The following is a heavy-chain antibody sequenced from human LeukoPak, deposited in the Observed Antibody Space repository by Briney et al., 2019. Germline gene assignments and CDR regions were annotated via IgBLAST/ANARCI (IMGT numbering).Heavy chain of an antibody. CDR2: IYYSGST. V-gene: IGHV4-31*11. CDR1: GGSFSGYY. D-gene: IGHD3-22*01. CDR3: ARGLDSSGPTHFDY. Sequence: SETLSLTCAVYGGSFSGYYWSWIRQHPGKGLEWIGYIYYSGSTYYNPSLKSRVTISVDTSKNQFSLKLSSVTAADTAVYYCARGLDSSGPTHFDYWGQGTLVTVSS. J-gene: IGHJ4*02.